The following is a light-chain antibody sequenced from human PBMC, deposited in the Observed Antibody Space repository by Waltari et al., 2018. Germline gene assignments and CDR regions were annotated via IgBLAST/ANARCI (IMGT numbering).Light chain of an antibody. CDR2: DAS. Sequence: EIVLTQSPATLSLSPGERATLPCRASQSVSSNLAWYQHKPGQAPRLLIYDASNRATGIPGRFSGSGSGTDFTLTISSLEPEDFAVYYCQQRSNLVTFGGGTKVEIK. CDR1: QSVSSN. CDR3: QQRSNLVT. V-gene: IGKV3-11*01. J-gene: IGKJ4*01.